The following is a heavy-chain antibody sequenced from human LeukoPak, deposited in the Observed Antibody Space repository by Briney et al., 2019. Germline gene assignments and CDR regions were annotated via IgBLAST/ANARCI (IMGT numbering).Heavy chain of an antibody. D-gene: IGHD6-13*01. V-gene: IGHV4-59*01. J-gene: IGHJ6*03. Sequence: SETLSLTCSVSGGSMSGYYWSWIRQPPGQGLEWIGFIYYRGDTKYNPSLTSRVTILVDTSKNQFSLKLSSVTAADTAVSYCARAGSSSWPHYYYYMDVWGKGTTVTISS. CDR2: IYYRGDT. CDR3: ARAGSSSWPHYYYYMDV. CDR1: GGSMSGYY.